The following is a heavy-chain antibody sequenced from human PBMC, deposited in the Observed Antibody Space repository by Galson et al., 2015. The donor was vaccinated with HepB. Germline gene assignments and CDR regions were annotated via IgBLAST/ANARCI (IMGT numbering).Heavy chain of an antibody. Sequence: QSGAEVTKPGESLKISCTGSGSSFTSYWIGWVRQMPGKGLEWMGIIYPGDSDTRYSPSFQGQVTISADKSISTVYLQWSSLKASDTAMYYCTIKNWRGWFDPWGQGTLVTVSS. J-gene: IGHJ5*02. CDR3: TIKNWRGWFDP. CDR1: GSSFTSYW. D-gene: IGHD1-1*01. CDR2: IYPGDSDT. V-gene: IGHV5-51*01.